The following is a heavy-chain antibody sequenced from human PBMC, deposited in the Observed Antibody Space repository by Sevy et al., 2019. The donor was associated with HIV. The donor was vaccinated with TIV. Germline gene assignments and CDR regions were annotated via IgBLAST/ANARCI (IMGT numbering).Heavy chain of an antibody. CDR2: INPNSGGT. Sequence: ASVKVSCKASGYTFTGYYMHWVRQAPGQGLEWMGWINPNSGGTNYAQKFQGRVTMTRDTSISTAYMELSRLRSDDTAVYYCARDLVQYSSRTHGAFDIWGQGTMVTVSS. J-gene: IGHJ3*02. V-gene: IGHV1-2*02. D-gene: IGHD6-6*01. CDR1: GYTFTGYY. CDR3: ARDLVQYSSRTHGAFDI.